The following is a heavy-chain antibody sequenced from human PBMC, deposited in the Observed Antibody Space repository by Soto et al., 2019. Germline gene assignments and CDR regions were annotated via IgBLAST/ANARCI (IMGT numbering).Heavy chain of an antibody. V-gene: IGHV3-30-3*01. CDR1: GFTFSTFA. CDR3: ARDGLPDDFRSGGYWFEP. D-gene: IGHD3-3*01. CDR2: VSHDGRIE. Sequence: GGSLRLSCAASGFTFSTFALHWVRQAPGEGLEWVALVSHDGRIEKYADSVKGRFTISRDNSKNTLYMQMDSLRLEDTGVYYCARDGLPDDFRSGGYWFEPWGQGTQVTVS. J-gene: IGHJ5*02.